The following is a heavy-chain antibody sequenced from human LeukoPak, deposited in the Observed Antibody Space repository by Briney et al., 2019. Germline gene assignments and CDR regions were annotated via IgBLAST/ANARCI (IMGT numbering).Heavy chain of an antibody. D-gene: IGHD2-2*01. V-gene: IGHV1-69*01. J-gene: IGHJ4*02. CDR3: ARVTAAYCSSTSCYDFDY. CDR1: GGTFSSYA. Sequence: SVKVSCKASGGTFSSYAISWVRQAPGQGLEWMGGIIPIFGTANYAQKFQGRVTITADESTSTAYMELSSLRSEDTAVYYCARVTAAYCSSTSCYDFDYWGQGTLVTVSS. CDR2: IIPIFGTA.